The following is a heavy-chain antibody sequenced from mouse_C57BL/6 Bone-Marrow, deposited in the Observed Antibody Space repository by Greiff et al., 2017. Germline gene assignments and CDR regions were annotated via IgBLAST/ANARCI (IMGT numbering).Heavy chain of an antibody. CDR3: ARGGITTVVATRGGRAMDY. CDR2: INPNNGGT. J-gene: IGHJ4*01. CDR1: GYTFTDYY. Sequence: EVQLQQSGPELVKPGASVKISCKASGYTFTDYYMNWVKQSHGKSLEWIGDINPNNGGTSYNQKFKGKATLTVDKSSSTAYMELRSLTSEDSAVYYCARGGITTVVATRGGRAMDYWGQGTSVTVSS. V-gene: IGHV1-26*01. D-gene: IGHD1-1*01.